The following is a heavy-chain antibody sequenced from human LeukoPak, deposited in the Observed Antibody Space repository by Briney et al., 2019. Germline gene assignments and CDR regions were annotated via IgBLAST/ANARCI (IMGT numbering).Heavy chain of an antibody. CDR3: ARNEDYGSGSYVGYYYGMDV. V-gene: IGHV4-31*03. D-gene: IGHD3-10*01. J-gene: IGHJ6*02. CDR1: GGSISSGGYY. CDR2: IYYSGST. Sequence: SQTLSLTCTVSGGSISSGGYYWSWIRQHPGKGLEWIGYIYYSGSTYYNPSLKSRVTISVDTSKNQFSLKLSSVTAADTAVYYCARNEDYGSGSYVGYYYGMDVWGQGTTVTVSS.